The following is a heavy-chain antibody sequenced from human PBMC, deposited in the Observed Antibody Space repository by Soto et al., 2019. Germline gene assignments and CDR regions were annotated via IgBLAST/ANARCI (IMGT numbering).Heavy chain of an antibody. CDR2: ISGSGGST. V-gene: IGHV3-23*01. J-gene: IGHJ3*02. Sequence: GGSLRLSCAASGFTFSSYAMSWVRQAPGKGLEWVSAISGSGGSTYYADSVKGRFTISRDNSKNTLYLQMNSLRAEDTAVYYCAKAPRGDTTVNDAFDIWGQGTMVTFS. CDR3: AKAPRGDTTVNDAFDI. CDR1: GFTFSSYA. D-gene: IGHD4-17*01.